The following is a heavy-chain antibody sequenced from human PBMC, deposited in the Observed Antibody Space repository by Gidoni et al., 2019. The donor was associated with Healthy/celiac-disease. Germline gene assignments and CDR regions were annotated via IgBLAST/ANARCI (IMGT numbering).Heavy chain of an antibody. Sequence: EVQMVESGGCWVRPGGSVRPYCAASVFTFADSGLSWVRQAPGTGLEWVSGINWNGGSAGYADSVKGRFTISRDNAKNSLYLQMNSLRAEDTALYYCARGGYYDSSGYSPSSNFDYWGQGTLVTVSS. CDR3: ARGGYYDSSGYSPSSNFDY. J-gene: IGHJ4*02. CDR2: INWNGGSA. CDR1: VFTFADSG. V-gene: IGHV3-20*04. D-gene: IGHD3-22*01.